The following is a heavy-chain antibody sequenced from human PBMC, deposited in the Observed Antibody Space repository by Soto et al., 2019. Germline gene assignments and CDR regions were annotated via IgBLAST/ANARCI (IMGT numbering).Heavy chain of an antibody. Sequence: QVQLVQSGAEVKKPGSSVKVSCKASGGTFSSYAISWVRQAPGQGLEWMGGIIPISDTTNYAQKFQGRVTIPADESTSTAYMELSSLRSEDTAVYYCARSQGSSTSLEIYYYYSYGMDVWCQGTTVTVSS. CDR3: ARSQGSSTSLEIYYYYSYGMDV. V-gene: IGHV1-69*01. CDR2: IIPISDTT. D-gene: IGHD2-2*01. CDR1: GGTFSSYA. J-gene: IGHJ6*02.